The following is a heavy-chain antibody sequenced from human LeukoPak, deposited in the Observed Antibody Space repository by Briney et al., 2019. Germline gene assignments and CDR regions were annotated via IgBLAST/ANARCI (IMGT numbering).Heavy chain of an antibody. J-gene: IGHJ3*02. CDR3: ARRIQRTDLWSGYLQAFDI. CDR1: GGSFSGYY. Sequence: SETLSLTCAVYGGSFSGYYWSWIRQPPGKGLEWIGEINHSGSTNYNPSLKSRVTISVDTSKKQFSLMLSSVTGADTDVDYCARRIQRTDLWSGYLQAFDIWGQGAMFSVSS. D-gene: IGHD3-3*01. CDR2: INHSGST. V-gene: IGHV4-34*01.